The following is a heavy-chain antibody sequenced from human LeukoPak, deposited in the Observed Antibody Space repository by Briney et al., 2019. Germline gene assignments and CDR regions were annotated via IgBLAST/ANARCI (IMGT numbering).Heavy chain of an antibody. J-gene: IGHJ3*02. Sequence: SETLSLTCTVSGGSISSYYWSWIRQPPGKGLEWIGHIYYSGSTNYDPSLKSRVTISVDTSKNQFSLKLSSVTAADTAVYYCARDTPRYCSSTSCYAFDIWGQGTMVTVSS. D-gene: IGHD2-2*01. V-gene: IGHV4-59*12. CDR2: IYYSGST. CDR3: ARDTPRYCSSTSCYAFDI. CDR1: GGSISSYY.